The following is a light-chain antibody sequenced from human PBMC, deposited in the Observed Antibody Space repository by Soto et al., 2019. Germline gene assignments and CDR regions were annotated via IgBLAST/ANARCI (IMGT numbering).Light chain of an antibody. CDR1: SSDVGGYNY. CDR2: EVS. V-gene: IGLV2-8*01. J-gene: IGLJ2*01. CDR3: SSDAGSNHTRVV. Sequence: QSALTQPPSASGSPGQSVTISCTGTSSDVGGYNYVSWYQQHPGKAPKLMIYEVSKRPSGVPDRFSGSKTCDTASLTVSGRQAEEDDDDYCSSDAGSNHTRVVFGGGTKLTVL.